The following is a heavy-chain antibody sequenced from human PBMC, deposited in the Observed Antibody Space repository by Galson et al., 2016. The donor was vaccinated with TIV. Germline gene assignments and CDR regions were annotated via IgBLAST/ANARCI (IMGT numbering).Heavy chain of an antibody. Sequence: SVKVSCKASGGIFSGYAINWVRQAPGQGLEWMGRIISIFRTANYAEKFQGRVTITADASTNTVHMELRSLKSEDTAVYYCARRTDGNLYDYDGMDVWGQGTTVIVSS. CDR1: GGIFSGYA. D-gene: IGHD5-24*01. CDR3: ARRTDGNLYDYDGMDV. J-gene: IGHJ6*02. V-gene: IGHV1-69*13. CDR2: IISIFRTA.